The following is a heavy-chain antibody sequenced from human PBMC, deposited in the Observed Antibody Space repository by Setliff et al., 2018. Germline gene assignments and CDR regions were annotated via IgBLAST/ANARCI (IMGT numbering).Heavy chain of an antibody. D-gene: IGHD3-3*01. V-gene: IGHV1-8*02. CDR2: LNPSSGDS. Sequence: ASVKVSCKASGFPFTSYDIHWLRLTSGQGLEWMGWLNPSSGDSGFAPKFQGRVTVTRDTSINTANMELSRLTSEDTAVYYCARGRTRTSTTFGIVSLSPWGDGTTVTV. CDR1: GFPFTSYD. J-gene: IGHJ6*02. CDR3: ARGRTRTSTTFGIVSLSP.